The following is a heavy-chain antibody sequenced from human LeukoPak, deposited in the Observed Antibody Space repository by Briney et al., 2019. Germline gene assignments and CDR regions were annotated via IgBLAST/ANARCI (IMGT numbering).Heavy chain of an antibody. CDR2: IRYDGSHK. V-gene: IGHV3-30*02. D-gene: IGHD2-2*02. Sequence: GGSLRLSCAASGVTFSRYGMHWVRQAPDKGLEWVAFIRYDGSHKYFADSVKGRFAISRDNSKNTLYLRMNSLRIEDTAVYYCARDPRDCSSTSCYTAAAGFDFWGQGTLVTVSS. J-gene: IGHJ4*02. CDR3: ARDPRDCSSTSCYTAAAGFDF. CDR1: GVTFSRYG.